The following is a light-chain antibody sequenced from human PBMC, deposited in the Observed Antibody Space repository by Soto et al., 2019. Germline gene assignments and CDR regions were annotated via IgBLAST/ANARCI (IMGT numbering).Light chain of an antibody. CDR2: EVS. Sequence: QSVLTQPACVSGSPGQSITISCTGTSSDVGGYNYVSWYQQHPGKAPKLMIYEVSNRPSGVSNRFSGSKSGNTASLTISGLQAEDEADYYCSSYTSSSTDVFGTGTKVTV. V-gene: IGLV2-14*01. J-gene: IGLJ1*01. CDR3: SSYTSSSTDV. CDR1: SSDVGGYNY.